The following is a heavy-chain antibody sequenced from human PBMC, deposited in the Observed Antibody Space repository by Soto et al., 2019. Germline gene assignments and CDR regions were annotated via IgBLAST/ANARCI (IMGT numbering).Heavy chain of an antibody. D-gene: IGHD3-9*01. Sequence: ASVKVSCKASGYTFTSYGISWVRQAPGQGLEWMGWISAYNGNTNYAQKLQGRVTMTTDTSTSTAYMELRSLRSDDTAVYYCARGGDYDILTGYSMFDYWGQGTLVTVSS. J-gene: IGHJ4*02. CDR3: ARGGDYDILTGYSMFDY. V-gene: IGHV1-18*01. CDR1: GYTFTSYG. CDR2: ISAYNGNT.